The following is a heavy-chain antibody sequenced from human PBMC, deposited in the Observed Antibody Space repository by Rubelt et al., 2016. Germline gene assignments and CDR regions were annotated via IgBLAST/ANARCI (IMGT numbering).Heavy chain of an antibody. D-gene: IGHD1-26*01. CDR3: ARDLSDSGRYHHFDY. V-gene: IGHV3-30*04. J-gene: IGHJ4*02. Sequence: VQLLESGGDLVQPGGSLRLSCAASGFTFSRYAIHWVRQAPGKGLEWVALISDDGSNKYYADSVKGRFTISRDNSKNTLYLQMNSLRAEDTAVYYCARDLSDSGRYHHFDYWGQGTLVTASS. CDR1: GFTFSRYA. CDR2: ISDDGSNK.